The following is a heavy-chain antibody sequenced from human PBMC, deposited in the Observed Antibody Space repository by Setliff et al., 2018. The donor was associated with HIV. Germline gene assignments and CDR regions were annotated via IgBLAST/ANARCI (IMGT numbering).Heavy chain of an antibody. CDR2: ISGSGGGT. V-gene: IGHV3-23*01. J-gene: IGHJ4*02. CDR1: GFTFSTRA. Sequence: GGSLRLSCAASGFTFSTRAMTWVRQAPGKGLEWVSSISGSGGGTHYADSVKGRFTISRDNSKNTLYLQMNSLRAEDTAVYYCARARGYYDSSGYYYWGQGTLVTVSS. D-gene: IGHD3-22*01. CDR3: ARARGYYDSSGYYY.